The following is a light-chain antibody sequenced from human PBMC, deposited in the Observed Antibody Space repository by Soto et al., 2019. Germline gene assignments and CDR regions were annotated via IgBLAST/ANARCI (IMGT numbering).Light chain of an antibody. CDR3: QQYESYSPWT. V-gene: IGKV1-5*01. CDR2: DAS. CDR1: QFVSNF. Sequence: IQLPQSPSSLSASVGDRVTITCRASQFVSNFLAWYQQKPGKAPKLLIYDASTLQSGVPSRYSGSGSGTEFTLTISNLQPDDFATYYCQQYESYSPWTFGQGTKVDI. J-gene: IGKJ1*01.